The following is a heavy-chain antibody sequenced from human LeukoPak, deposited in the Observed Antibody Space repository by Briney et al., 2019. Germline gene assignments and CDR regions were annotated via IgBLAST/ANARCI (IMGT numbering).Heavy chain of an antibody. V-gene: IGHV4-61*02. D-gene: IGHD1-20*01. Sequence: KTSETLSLTCTVSGGSISSGTYYWSWIRQPAGKGLEWIGRIYTSGSTNYNPSLKSRVTMSVDTSKNQFSLKLSSVTAADTAVYYCARDNWNHEAFDIWGQGTMVTVSS. J-gene: IGHJ3*02. CDR3: ARDNWNHEAFDI. CDR1: GGSISSGTYY. CDR2: IYTSGST.